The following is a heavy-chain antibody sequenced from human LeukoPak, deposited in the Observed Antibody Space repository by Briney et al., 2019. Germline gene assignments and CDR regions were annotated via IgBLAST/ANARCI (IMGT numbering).Heavy chain of an antibody. D-gene: IGHD2-15*01. J-gene: IGHJ6*02. CDR2: INSDGSST. V-gene: IGHV3-74*01. Sequence: GGSLRLSCAASGFTFSSYWMHWVRQAPGKGLVWVSRINSDGSSTSYADSVKGRFTISRDNAKNTLYLQMNSLRAEDTAVYYCAREDRSGGSCYSGRYYYYYGMDVWGQGTTVTVSS. CDR1: GFTFSSYW. CDR3: AREDRSGGSCYSGRYYYYYGMDV.